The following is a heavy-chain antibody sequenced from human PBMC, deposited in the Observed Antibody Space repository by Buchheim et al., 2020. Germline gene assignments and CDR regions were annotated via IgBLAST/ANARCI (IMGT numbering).Heavy chain of an antibody. Sequence: QVQLVESGGGVVQPGRSLRLSCAASGFTFSSYGMHWVRQAPGKGLEWVAVLWYDGSNKYYADSVKGRFTISRDNSKNTLYLQMNSLRAEDTAVYYCARDRIAVAGTGSYYYGMDVWGQGTT. J-gene: IGHJ6*02. CDR3: ARDRIAVAGTGSYYYGMDV. V-gene: IGHV3-33*01. CDR1: GFTFSSYG. CDR2: LWYDGSNK. D-gene: IGHD6-19*01.